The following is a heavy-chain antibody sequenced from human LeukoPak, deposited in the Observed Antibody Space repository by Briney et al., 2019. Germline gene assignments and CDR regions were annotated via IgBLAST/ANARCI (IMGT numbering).Heavy chain of an antibody. Sequence: PGGSLRLSCAASGFTFSSYEMNWVRQAPGKGLEWVSYISSSGSTIYYADSVKGRFTISRDNAKNSLYLQMNSLRAEDTAVYYCARDWYIVATMPDHMDVWGKGTTVTVSS. CDR3: ARDWYIVATMPDHMDV. V-gene: IGHV3-48*03. D-gene: IGHD5-12*01. CDR2: ISSSGSTI. CDR1: GFTFSSYE. J-gene: IGHJ6*03.